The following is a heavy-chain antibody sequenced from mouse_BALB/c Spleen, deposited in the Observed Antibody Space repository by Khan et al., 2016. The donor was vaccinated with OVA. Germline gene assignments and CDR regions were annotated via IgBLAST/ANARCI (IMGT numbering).Heavy chain of an antibody. V-gene: IGHV3-1*02. CDR3: TRDGNYMDY. D-gene: IGHD2-1*01. CDR1: GYSITSGYA. J-gene: IGHJ4*01. Sequence: EVQLQESGPDLVKPSQSLSLTCTVTGYSITSGYAWHWIRQFPGNKLEWMAYIYFSGSITSNPSLKSRISVTRDTSKNQFFLQLNSVTSEDTATYYCTRDGNYMDYWGQGTSVTVSS. CDR2: IYFSGSI.